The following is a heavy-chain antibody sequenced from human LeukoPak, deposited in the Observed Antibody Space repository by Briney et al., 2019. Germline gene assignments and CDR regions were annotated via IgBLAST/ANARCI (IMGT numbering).Heavy chain of an antibody. D-gene: IGHD4-17*01. CDR2: ISAYKGDT. J-gene: IGHJ4*02. CDR1: GYTFTSYG. CDR3: ARDPNGDYDFDK. V-gene: IGHV1-18*01. Sequence: ASVKVSCKASGYTFTSYGISWVRQAPGQGLEWMGWISAYKGDTNYAQKFQGRLTMTTDRSTSTAYMELRSLRSDDTAVYYCARDPNGDYDFDKWGQGTQVTVPS.